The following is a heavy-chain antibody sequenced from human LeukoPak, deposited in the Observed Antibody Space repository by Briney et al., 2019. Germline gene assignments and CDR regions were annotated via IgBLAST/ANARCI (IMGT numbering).Heavy chain of an antibody. J-gene: IGHJ4*02. CDR1: GGSINSYY. V-gene: IGHV4-4*07. Sequence: SETLSLTCTVSGGSINSYYWSWIRQPAGKGLEWIGRIYSSGSTNYNPSLKSRVSMSVDTSKNQFSLKLTSVTAADTAVYYCARGGKATVVTMRGQGILVTVSS. CDR3: ARGGKATVVTM. CDR2: IYSSGST. D-gene: IGHD4-23*01.